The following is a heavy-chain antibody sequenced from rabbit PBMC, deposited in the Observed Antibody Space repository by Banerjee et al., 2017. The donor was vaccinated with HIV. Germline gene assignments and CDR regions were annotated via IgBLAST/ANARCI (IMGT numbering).Heavy chain of an antibody. V-gene: IGHV1S40*01. D-gene: IGHD4-1*01. Sequence: QSLEESGGDLVKPGTSLALTCKASGIDFSSYYYMCWVRQAPGKGLELIACIFTSSGSTYYASWAKGRFTISKTSSTTVTLQMTSLTAADTATYFCARDLAGVAGWNFNLWGPGTLVTVS. CDR3: ARDLAGVAGWNFNL. J-gene: IGHJ4*01. CDR1: GIDFSSYYY. CDR2: IFTSSGST.